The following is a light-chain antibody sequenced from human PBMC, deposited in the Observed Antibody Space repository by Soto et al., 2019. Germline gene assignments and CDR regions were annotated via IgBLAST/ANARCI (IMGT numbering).Light chain of an antibody. J-gene: IGKJ1*01. CDR2: VAS. CDR3: QHFNSYPWT. Sequence: IQMTQSPSSLSASAGDRVTINLDWCQQKPGKAPKVLIYVASSLQSGVPSRFSGSGSGTELTITISSLQPDDFETYYCQHFNSYPWTFGQGTKVDIK. V-gene: IGKV1-16*01.